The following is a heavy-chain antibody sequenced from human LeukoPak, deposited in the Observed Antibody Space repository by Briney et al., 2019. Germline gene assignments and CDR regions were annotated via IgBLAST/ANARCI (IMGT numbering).Heavy chain of an antibody. CDR2: ISRTGNTI. V-gene: IGHV3-11*01. Sequence: LSLTCAVSGGSISSSNWWSWIRQAPGKGLEWLSYISRTGNTIYYRDSVKGRFTISRDNANNLLHLQMDNLRAEDTAVYYCARDLGSSTVTTAFDYWGQGTLVTVSS. D-gene: IGHD4-17*01. CDR3: ARDLGSSTVTTAFDY. CDR1: GGSISSSNW. J-gene: IGHJ4*02.